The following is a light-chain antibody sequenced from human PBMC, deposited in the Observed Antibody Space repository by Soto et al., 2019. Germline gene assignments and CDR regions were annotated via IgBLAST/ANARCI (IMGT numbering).Light chain of an antibody. Sequence: EVLMAQSPATLYVYPGERATLSCRASQSVDSNLAWYQQKPGQAPRLLIYGASTRATGISARFSGSGSGTEFTLTISSLQSEDFGVYYCQQYNNWWTFGQGTKVDIK. J-gene: IGKJ1*01. CDR3: QQYNNWWT. V-gene: IGKV3-15*01. CDR1: QSVDSN. CDR2: GAS.